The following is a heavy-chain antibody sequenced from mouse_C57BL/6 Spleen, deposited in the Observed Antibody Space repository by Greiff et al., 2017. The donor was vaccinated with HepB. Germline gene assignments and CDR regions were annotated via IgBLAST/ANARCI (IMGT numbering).Heavy chain of an antibody. CDR1: GFSFTSYG. J-gene: IGHJ2*01. CDR2: IWSGGST. Sequence: QVQLKQSGPGLVQPSQSLSITCTVSGFSFTSYGVHWVRQSPGKGLEWLGVIWSGGSTDYNAAFISRLSIRTDNSKSQVFFKMNSLQADDTALYYCARNALNMYYVDYWGQGTTLTVSS. CDR3: ARNALNMYYVDY. V-gene: IGHV2-2*01. D-gene: IGHD1-3*01.